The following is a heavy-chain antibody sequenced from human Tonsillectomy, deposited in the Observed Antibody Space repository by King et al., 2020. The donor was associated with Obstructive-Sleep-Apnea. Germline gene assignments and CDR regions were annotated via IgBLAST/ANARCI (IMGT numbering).Heavy chain of an antibody. V-gene: IGHV4-59*08. D-gene: IGHD3-22*01. CDR2: IYSSGST. Sequence: QLQESGPGLVKPSETLSLTCTVSGGSISSYYWSWIRQPPGKGLEWIGYIYSSGSTNYNPSLKSRVTISVDTSKKQFFLKLSSWTAADTAVYYCARHVLHYDTSGNYFDYWGQGTLVTVSS. CDR3: ARHVLHYDTSGNYFDY. J-gene: IGHJ4*02. CDR1: GGSISSYY.